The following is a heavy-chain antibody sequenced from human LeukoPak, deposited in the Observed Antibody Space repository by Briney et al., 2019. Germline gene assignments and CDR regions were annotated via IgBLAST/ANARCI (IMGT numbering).Heavy chain of an antibody. V-gene: IGHV1-69*04. D-gene: IGHD5-24*01. CDR2: IIPIFGIA. Sequence: GAPVKVSCKASGGTFSSYAMSWVRQGPGQGLEWMGRIIPIFGIANYAQKFQGRVTITADKSTSTAYMELSSLRSEDTAVYYCARATRDGYPFDYWGQGTLVTVSS. CDR3: ARATRDGYPFDY. J-gene: IGHJ4*02. CDR1: GGTFSSYA.